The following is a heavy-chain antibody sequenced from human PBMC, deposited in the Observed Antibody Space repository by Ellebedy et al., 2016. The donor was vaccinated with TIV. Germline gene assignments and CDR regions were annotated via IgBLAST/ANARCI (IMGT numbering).Heavy chain of an antibody. D-gene: IGHD4-23*01. V-gene: IGHV3-23*01. CDR2: IRGSGGNT. CDR3: ARDPVGVGPAFDI. CDR1: GLTFSSHA. J-gene: IGHJ3*02. Sequence: GESLKISCAASGLTFSSHAMSWVRQAPGKGLEWVSSIRGSGGNTYYADSVKGRFTISRDNSKDTRYLQVNSLRAEDTAVDYCARDPVGVGPAFDIWGQGTMVTVSS.